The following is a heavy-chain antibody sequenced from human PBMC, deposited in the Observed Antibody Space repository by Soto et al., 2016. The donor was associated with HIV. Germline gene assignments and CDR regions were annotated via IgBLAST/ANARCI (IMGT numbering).Heavy chain of an antibody. J-gene: IGHJ4*02. Sequence: EVQLVESGGGLVEPGGSLRLSCAASGFTFNKAWMSWVRQAPGKGLEWVGRIKTKPEGGTTDYAAPVKGRFTISRDDSKDTVYLQMNSLKSEDTAVYYCTLPVCSSGTYGWGQGTLVTVSS. CDR3: TLPVCSSGTYG. V-gene: IGHV3-15*01. D-gene: IGHD1-26*01. CDR2: IKTKPEGGTT. CDR1: GFTFNKAW.